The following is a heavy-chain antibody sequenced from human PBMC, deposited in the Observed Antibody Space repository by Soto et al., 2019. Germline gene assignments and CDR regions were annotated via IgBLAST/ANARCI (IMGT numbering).Heavy chain of an antibody. J-gene: IGHJ4*02. CDR1: GFTFSSYA. CDR2: ISGSGGST. V-gene: IGHV3-23*01. D-gene: IGHD3-3*01. Sequence: XGSLGITCAASGFTFSSYAMSWVRQAPGKGLDWVSAISGSGGSTYYADSVKGRFTISRDNSKNTLYLQMNSLRAEDTAVYYCAKAHYLTYDFWSGYSANSYFDDWGQGTLVTLSS. CDR3: AKAHYLTYDFWSGYSANSYFDD.